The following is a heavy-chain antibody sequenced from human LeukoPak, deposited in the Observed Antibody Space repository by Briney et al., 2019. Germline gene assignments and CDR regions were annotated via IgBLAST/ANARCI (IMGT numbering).Heavy chain of an antibody. CDR3: ARNGMDSSGSRKNNDYYYYYMDV. CDR2: ISAYNGNT. CDR1: GYTFTSYG. J-gene: IGHJ6*03. V-gene: IGHV1-18*01. D-gene: IGHD6-19*01. Sequence: GASVKVSCKASGYTFTSYGISWVRQAPGQGLEWMGWISAYNGNTNYAQKFQGRVTMTRDTSISTAYMELSRLRSDDTAVYYCARNGMDSSGSRKNNDYYYYYMDVWGKGTTVTVSS.